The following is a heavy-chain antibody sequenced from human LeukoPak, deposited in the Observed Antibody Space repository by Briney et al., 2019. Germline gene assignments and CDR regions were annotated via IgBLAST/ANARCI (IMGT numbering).Heavy chain of an antibody. D-gene: IGHD5-24*01. CDR1: GYTFTGYY. Sequence: ASVKVSCKASGYTFTGYYMHWVRQAPGQGLEWMGWINPNSGGTNYAQKFQGRVTMTRDTSISTAYMELSRLRSDDTAVYYCARAFRRWLQLQRFYFDYWGQGTLVTVSS. CDR2: INPNSGGT. CDR3: ARAFRRWLQLQRFYFDY. V-gene: IGHV1-2*02. J-gene: IGHJ4*02.